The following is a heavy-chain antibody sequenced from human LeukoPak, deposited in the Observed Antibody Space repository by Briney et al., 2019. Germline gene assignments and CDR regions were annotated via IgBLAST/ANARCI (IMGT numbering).Heavy chain of an antibody. CDR3: ARVSDYYDSSGYDY. D-gene: IGHD3-22*01. CDR1: GYTLTELS. J-gene: IGHJ4*02. V-gene: IGHV1-24*01. Sequence: ASVKVSCEVSGYTLTELSMHWVRQAPGKGLEWMGGFDPEDGETIYAQKFQGRVTMTEDTSTDTAYMELSSLRSDDTAVYYCARVSDYYDSSGYDYWGQGTLVTVSS. CDR2: FDPEDGET.